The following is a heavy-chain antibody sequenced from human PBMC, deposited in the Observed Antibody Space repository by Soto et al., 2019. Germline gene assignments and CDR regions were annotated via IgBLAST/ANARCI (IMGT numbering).Heavy chain of an antibody. CDR3: ARTSGIRDYYGMDV. V-gene: IGHV4-59*01. D-gene: IGHD2-2*01. J-gene: IGHJ6*02. CDR2: IYYSGST. CDR1: GGSISSYY. Sequence: SETLSLTCTVSGGSISSYYWSWIRQPPGKGLEWIGYIYYSGSTNYNPSLKSRVTISVDTSKNQFSLKLSSVTAAGTAVYYCARTSGIRDYYGMDVWGQGTTVTVSS.